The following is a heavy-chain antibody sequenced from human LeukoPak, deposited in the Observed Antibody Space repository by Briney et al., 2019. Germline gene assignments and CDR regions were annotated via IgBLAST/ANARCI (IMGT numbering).Heavy chain of an antibody. Sequence: ASVKVSSKASGGTFSSYAINWVRQAPGQGLEWMGRIIPILGIPNYAQKFQGRVTITADRSTGTAYMELSSLRSEDAAVYYCARVSYYDSSGYPEYFHHWGQGTLVTVSS. CDR2: IIPILGIP. CDR1: GGTFSSYA. V-gene: IGHV1-69*04. CDR3: ARVSYYDSSGYPEYFHH. D-gene: IGHD3-22*01. J-gene: IGHJ1*01.